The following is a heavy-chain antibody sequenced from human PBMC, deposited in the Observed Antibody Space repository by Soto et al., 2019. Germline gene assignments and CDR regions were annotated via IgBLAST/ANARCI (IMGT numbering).Heavy chain of an antibody. CDR1: GFSFSTYS. V-gene: IGHV3-48*02. CDR3: ARDSNFDY. J-gene: IGHJ4*02. CDR2: ISSSSSTI. Sequence: GGSLRLSCAASGFSFSTYSMNWVRQAPGKGLEWVSYISSSSSTIYYADSVKGRFTISRDNAKKSLYLQVNSLRDEDTAVYYCARDSNFDYWGQGTLVTVSS.